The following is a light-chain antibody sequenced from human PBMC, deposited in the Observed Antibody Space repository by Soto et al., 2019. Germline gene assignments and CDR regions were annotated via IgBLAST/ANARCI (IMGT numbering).Light chain of an antibody. Sequence: QSVLTQPPSVSGAPGQRVTISCTGNNSNLGAGYDVHWYQQLPGAAPKLVIFGNRNRPSGVPERFSGSKSGTSASLAITGLQAEDEADYYCSSYTTIALYVFGTGTKVTVL. CDR1: NSNLGAGYD. V-gene: IGLV1-40*01. CDR2: GNR. CDR3: SSYTTIALYV. J-gene: IGLJ1*01.